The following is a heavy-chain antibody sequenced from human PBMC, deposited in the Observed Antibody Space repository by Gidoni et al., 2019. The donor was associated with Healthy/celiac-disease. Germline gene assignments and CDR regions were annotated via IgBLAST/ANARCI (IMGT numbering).Heavy chain of an antibody. CDR1: GGSISSYY. Sequence: QVQLQESGPGLVKPSETLSLTCTVSGGSISSYYWSWIRQPPGKGLEWIGYIYYSGSTNYNPSLKSRVTISVDTSKNQFSLKLSSVTAADTAVYYCARDRGYCSGGSCYASSSYYYGMDVWGQGTTVTVSS. J-gene: IGHJ6*02. CDR2: IYYSGST. D-gene: IGHD2-15*01. CDR3: ARDRGYCSGGSCYASSSYYYGMDV. V-gene: IGHV4-59*01.